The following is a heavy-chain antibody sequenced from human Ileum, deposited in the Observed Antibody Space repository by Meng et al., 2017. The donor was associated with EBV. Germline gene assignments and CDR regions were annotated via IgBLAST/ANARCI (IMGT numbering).Heavy chain of an antibody. CDR1: GDSISSNSW. CDR3: ARDPIPVPGRNFDY. V-gene: IGHV4-4*02. J-gene: IGHJ4*02. Sequence: GQLQESGPGLGKPSGPLSLTCTVSGDSISSNSWWNWVRQPPGKGLEWIGDIYHSGDSNYNPSLKSRVTISLDNSNNQFSLTLSSVTAADTAVYYCARDPIPVPGRNFDYWGQGTLVTVSS. D-gene: IGHD6-19*01. CDR2: IYHSGDS.